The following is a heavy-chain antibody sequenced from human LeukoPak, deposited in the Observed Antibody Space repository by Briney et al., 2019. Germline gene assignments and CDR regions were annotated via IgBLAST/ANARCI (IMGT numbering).Heavy chain of an antibody. CDR2: ISSSSSYI. D-gene: IGHD5-24*01. Sequence: GGSLRLSCAASGFTFSSYSMNWVRQAPGKGLQRGSSISSSSSYIYYADAVKGRFTISRENAKNSLYLQMNSLRAEDTAVYYCARDPEMATPNPFDYWGQGTLVTVSS. CDR3: ARDPEMATPNPFDY. V-gene: IGHV3-21*01. J-gene: IGHJ4*02. CDR1: GFTFSSYS.